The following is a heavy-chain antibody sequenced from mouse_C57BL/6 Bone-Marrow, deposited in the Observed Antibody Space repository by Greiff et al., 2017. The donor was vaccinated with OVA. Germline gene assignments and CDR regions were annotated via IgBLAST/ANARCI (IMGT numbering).Heavy chain of an antibody. CDR1: GYTFTDYN. CDR2: INPNNGGT. D-gene: IGHD2-4*01. Sequence: VQLKEPGPELVKPGASVKMSCKASGYTFTDYNMHWVKQSHGKSLEWIGYINPNNGGTSYNQKFKGKATLTVNKSSSTAYMELRSLTSEDSAVYYCAIYYDYDGFAYWGQGTLVTVSA. V-gene: IGHV1-22*01. CDR3: AIYYDYDGFAY. J-gene: IGHJ3*01.